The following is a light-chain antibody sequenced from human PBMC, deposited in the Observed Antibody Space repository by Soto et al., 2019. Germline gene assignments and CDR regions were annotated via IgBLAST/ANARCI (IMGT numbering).Light chain of an antibody. J-gene: IGKJ1*01. CDR1: QSISSW. Sequence: DIQMTQSPSTLSASVGDRVTITCRASQSISSWLAWYQQKPGKAPKLLIYDASSLESGVPSRFSGSGSVTEFTLPISSLPPDDFATYYCQQDNSYATFGQGSNVEIK. CDR3: QQDNSYAT. CDR2: DAS. V-gene: IGKV1-5*01.